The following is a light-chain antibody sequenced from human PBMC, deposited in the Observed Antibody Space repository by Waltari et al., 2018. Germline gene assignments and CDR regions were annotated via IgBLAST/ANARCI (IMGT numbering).Light chain of an antibody. CDR2: KAS. J-gene: IGKJ1*01. CDR1: QSISWW. CDR3: QDYNSYT. Sequence: DIQMTQSPSTLSASVGDRDTITCRASQSISWWLAWFQQKPGKAPKLLIYKASSLQSGVPSRFSGSGFGTEFTLTISSLQADDFATYYCQDYNSYTFGQGIKVEVK. V-gene: IGKV1-5*03.